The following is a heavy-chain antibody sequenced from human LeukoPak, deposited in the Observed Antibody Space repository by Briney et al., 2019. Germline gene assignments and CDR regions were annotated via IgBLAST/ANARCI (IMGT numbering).Heavy chain of an antibody. D-gene: IGHD3-10*01. J-gene: IGHJ4*02. V-gene: IGHV3-30-3*01. CDR1: GFTFSSYA. CDR2: ISYDGSNK. CDR3: AITEWFGELPAGY. Sequence: GGSLRLSCAASGFTFSSYAMHWVRQAPGKGLEWVAVISYDGSNKYYADSVKGRFTISRDNSKNTLYLQMNSLRAEDTAVYYCAITEWFGELPAGYWGQGTLVTVSS.